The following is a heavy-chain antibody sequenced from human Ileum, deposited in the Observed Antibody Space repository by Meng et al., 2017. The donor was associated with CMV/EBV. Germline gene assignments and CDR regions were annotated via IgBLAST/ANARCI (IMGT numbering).Heavy chain of an antibody. V-gene: IGHV4-34*01. CDR1: GGSFSGYY. D-gene: IGHD3-3*01. CDR3: ARGNTYYDFWSGYSTNYNWFDP. Sequence: SETLSLTCAVYGGSFSGYYWSWIRQPPGKGLEWIGEINHSGSTNYNPSLKSRVTISVDTSKNQFSLKLSSVTVADTAVYYCARGNTYYDFWSGYSTNYNWFDPWGQGTLVTVSS. J-gene: IGHJ5*02. CDR2: INHSGST.